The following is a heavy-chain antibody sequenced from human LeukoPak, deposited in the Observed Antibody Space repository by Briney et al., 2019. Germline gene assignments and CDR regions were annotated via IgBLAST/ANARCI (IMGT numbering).Heavy chain of an antibody. CDR3: AKFKGIVPAATRKYYFDY. Sequence: GGSLRLSCAASGFTFSSYAMSWVRQAPGKGLEWVSAISGSGGSTYYADSVKGRFTISRDNSKNTLYLQMNSLRAEDTAVYYCAKFKGIVPAATRKYYFDYWGQGTLVTVSS. V-gene: IGHV3-23*01. J-gene: IGHJ4*02. CDR2: ISGSGGST. CDR1: GFTFSSYA. D-gene: IGHD2-2*01.